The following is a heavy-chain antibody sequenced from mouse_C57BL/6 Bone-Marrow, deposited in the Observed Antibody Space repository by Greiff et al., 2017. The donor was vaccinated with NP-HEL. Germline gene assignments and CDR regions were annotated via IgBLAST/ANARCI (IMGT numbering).Heavy chain of an antibody. D-gene: IGHD1-1*01. CDR2: IWSDGST. Sequence: VKLMESGPGLVAPSQSLSITCTVSGFSLTSYGVHWVRQPPGKGLEWLVVIWSDGSTTYNSALKSRLSISKDNSKSQVFLKMNSLQTDDTAMYYCARHESDYGSSYGAMDYWGQGTSVTVSS. CDR1: GFSLTSYG. V-gene: IGHV2-6-1*01. J-gene: IGHJ4*01. CDR3: ARHESDYGSSYGAMDY.